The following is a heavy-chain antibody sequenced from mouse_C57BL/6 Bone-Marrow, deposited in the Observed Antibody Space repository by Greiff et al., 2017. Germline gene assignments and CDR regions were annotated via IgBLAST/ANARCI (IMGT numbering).Heavy chain of an antibody. V-gene: IGHV2-3*01. CDR3: AKGTTVVAGYYAMDY. D-gene: IGHD1-1*01. J-gene: IGHJ4*01. CDR2: IWGDGRT. CDR1: GFSLPSYG. Sequence: VQLVESGPGLVAPSQSLSITCTVSGFSLPSYGVSWVRQPPGKGLEWLGGIWGDGRTNSHSALISRLSISKDNSKSQVFLNLNSLQTDDTATYYCAKGTTVVAGYYAMDYWGQGTSVTVSS.